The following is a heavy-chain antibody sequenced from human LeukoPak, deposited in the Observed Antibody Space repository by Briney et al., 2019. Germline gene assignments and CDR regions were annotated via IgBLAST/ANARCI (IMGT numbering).Heavy chain of an antibody. CDR3: LRDLNWSLDQ. Sequence: GGSLRLSCAASGFTFSNYMMHWVRQAPGKGLVWVSRIKSDGITITYADTVKGRFTISRDNAKNTLYLQRNSLRAEDTAVYYCLRDLNWSLDQWGQGTLVTVSS. V-gene: IGHV3-74*01. D-gene: IGHD1-20*01. CDR1: GFTFSNYM. J-gene: IGHJ4*02. CDR2: IKSDGITI.